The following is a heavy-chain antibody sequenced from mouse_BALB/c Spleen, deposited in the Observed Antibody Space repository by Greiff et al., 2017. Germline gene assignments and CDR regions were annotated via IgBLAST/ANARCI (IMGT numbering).Heavy chain of an antibody. Sequence: QVQLKESGAELVKPGASVKLSCKASGYTFTSYYMYWVKQRPGQGLEWIGEINPSNGGTNFNEKFKSKATLTVDKSSSTAYMQLSSLTSEDSAVYYCTRANWDNGDAYWGQGTLVTVSA. V-gene: IGHV1S81*02. CDR1: GYTFTSYY. J-gene: IGHJ3*01. CDR2: INPSNGGT. CDR3: TRANWDNGDAY. D-gene: IGHD4-1*01.